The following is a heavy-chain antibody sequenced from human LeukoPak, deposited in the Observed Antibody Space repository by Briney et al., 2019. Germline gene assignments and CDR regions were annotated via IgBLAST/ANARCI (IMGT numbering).Heavy chain of an antibody. D-gene: IGHD6-13*01. CDR1: GFTFDDYA. J-gene: IGHJ4*02. Sequence: PGGSLRLSCAASGFTFDDYAMHWVRQAPGKGLEWVSGVSWNSGSIGYADSVKGRFTISRDNAKNSLYLQMNSLRAEDTALYYCAKDVGYSSSWYESWGQGTLVTVSS. CDR3: AKDVGYSSSWYES. CDR2: VSWNSGSI. V-gene: IGHV3-9*01.